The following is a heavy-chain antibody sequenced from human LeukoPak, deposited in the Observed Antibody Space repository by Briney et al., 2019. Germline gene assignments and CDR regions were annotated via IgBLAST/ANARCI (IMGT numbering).Heavy chain of an antibody. Sequence: GESLEISCKGSGYSFSDYWIGWVRQMPGKGLEWMAVIYPGDSRTRYNPSFRGQFTISVDKSINTSYLKWSSLKASDTALYYCACRMFASNWFQPWGQGTLVTVSS. CDR3: ACRMFASNWFQP. V-gene: IGHV5-51*01. CDR1: GYSFSDYW. J-gene: IGHJ5*02. CDR2: IYPGDSRT. D-gene: IGHD3-10*02.